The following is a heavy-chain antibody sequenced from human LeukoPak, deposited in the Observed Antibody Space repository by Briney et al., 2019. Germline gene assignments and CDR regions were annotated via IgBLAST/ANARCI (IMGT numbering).Heavy chain of an antibody. J-gene: IGHJ3*02. D-gene: IGHD5-18*01. CDR1: GGTFSSCA. CDR3: ARDGILKADDAFDI. V-gene: IGHV1-69*06. Sequence: ASVKVSCKASGGTFSSCAISWVRQAPGQGLEWMRRIIPIFGTANYAQKFQGRVTITADKSTGTAYMELSSLRSEDTAVYYCARDGILKADDAFDIWGQGTMVTVSS. CDR2: IIPIFGTA.